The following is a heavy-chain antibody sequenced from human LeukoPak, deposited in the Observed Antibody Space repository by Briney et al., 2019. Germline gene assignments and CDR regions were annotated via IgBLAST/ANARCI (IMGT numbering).Heavy chain of an antibody. CDR3: ARRRLANKKYYYYYYGLDV. D-gene: IGHD3-9*01. J-gene: IGHJ6*02. CDR2: IYPGDSDT. CDR1: GYSFANYF. Sequence: GESLKISCKGSGYSFANYFIAWVRQMPGKGLEWMGIIYPGDSDTRYSPSFQGQVTISADKSINTAYLQWSSLKASDTAMYYCARRRLANKKYYYYYYGLDVWGQGTMVTVSS. V-gene: IGHV5-51*01.